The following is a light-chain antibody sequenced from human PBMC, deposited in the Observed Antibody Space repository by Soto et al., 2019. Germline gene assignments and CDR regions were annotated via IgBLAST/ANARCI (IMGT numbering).Light chain of an antibody. V-gene: IGLV1-44*01. CDR3: APWDDSLNGPV. Sequence: QAVVTQPPSVSGTPGQRVTISCSGGSSNIGSNSVNWYQQFPGTAPKLLIYTNNQRPSGVPDRFSGSKSGTSASLAISGLQSEDEAYYYCAPWDDSLNGPVFGGGTKVTVL. CDR2: TNN. CDR1: SSNIGSNS. J-gene: IGLJ3*02.